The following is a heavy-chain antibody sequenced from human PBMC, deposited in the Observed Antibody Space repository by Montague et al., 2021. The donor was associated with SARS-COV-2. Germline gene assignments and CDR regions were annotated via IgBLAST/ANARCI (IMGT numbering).Heavy chain of an antibody. J-gene: IGHJ6*02. CDR3: ARDGADYSFAYYHGMDV. D-gene: IGHD5-12*01. V-gene: IGHV4-4*07. CDR1: GASVRTYY. CDR2: LYTSGST. Sequence: SETLSLTCTVSGASVRTYYWSWIRQSAGRKLEWMGRLYTSGSTYXNPSFKSRVTMSLDTSKNLFSLNLSSMTAADTAVYYCARDGADYSFAYYHGMDVWGQGIAVTVSS.